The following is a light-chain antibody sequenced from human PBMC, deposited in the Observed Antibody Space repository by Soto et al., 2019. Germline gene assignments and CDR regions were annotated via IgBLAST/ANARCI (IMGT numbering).Light chain of an antibody. CDR1: SSDVGGYKY. CDR3: ISYTSSSTWV. CDR2: EVS. J-gene: IGLJ3*02. Sequence: QSALTQPASVSGSPGQSITISCTGTSSDVGGYKYVSWYQQHPGKAPKLMIYEVSNRPSGVSNRFSGSKSGNMASLTISGLQAEDEADYYCISYTSSSTWVFGGGTKVTVL. V-gene: IGLV2-14*01.